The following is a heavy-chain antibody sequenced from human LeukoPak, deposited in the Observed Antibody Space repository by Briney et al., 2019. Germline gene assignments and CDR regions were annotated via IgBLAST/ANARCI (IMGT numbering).Heavy chain of an antibody. J-gene: IGHJ4*02. CDR2: ISGSGGST. Sequence: GGSLRLSCAASGFTFSSYAMTWVRQAPGKGLEWVSSISGSGGSTYNADSVKGRFTISRDNSKNTLYLQMNSLRAEDTAVYYCASSDSSGYYGFDYWGQGTLVTVSS. V-gene: IGHV3-23*01. CDR3: ASSDSSGYYGFDY. CDR1: GFTFSSYA. D-gene: IGHD3-22*01.